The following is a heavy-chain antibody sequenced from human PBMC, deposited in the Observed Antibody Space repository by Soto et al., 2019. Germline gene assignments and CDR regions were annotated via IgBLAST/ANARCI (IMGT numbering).Heavy chain of an antibody. CDR1: GFTVSNNY. J-gene: IGHJ4*02. Sequence: EEQLVESGGDLVQPGGSLRLSCAASGFTVSNNYMSWVRQAPGKGLEWVSLIYSGGSTYYSDSVKGRFTISRDSSTNTMNLQMDSLRAEDTAMYYCAAYSHKGYWGQGTLVTVSS. CDR3: AAYSHKGY. CDR2: IYSGGST. D-gene: IGHD3-16*01. V-gene: IGHV3-66*01.